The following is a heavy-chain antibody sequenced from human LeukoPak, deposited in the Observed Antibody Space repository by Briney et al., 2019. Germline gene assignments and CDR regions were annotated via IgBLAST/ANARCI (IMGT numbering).Heavy chain of an antibody. CDR1: GFTFSSYS. Sequence: PGGSLRLSCAASGFTFSSYSMNWVRQAPGKGLEWVSSISSSSSYIYYADSVKGRFTISRDNAKNSLYLQMNSLRAEDTAVYYCAILDYDILTGYYPGGRPIDYWGQGTLVTVSS. V-gene: IGHV3-21*01. J-gene: IGHJ4*02. CDR3: AILDYDILTGYYPGGRPIDY. D-gene: IGHD3-9*01. CDR2: ISSSSSYI.